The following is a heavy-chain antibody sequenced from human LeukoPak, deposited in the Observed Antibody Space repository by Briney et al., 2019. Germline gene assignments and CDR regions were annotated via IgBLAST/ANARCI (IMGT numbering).Heavy chain of an antibody. Sequence: ASVKVSCKTSGDTFTLYSINWVRQAPGQGLEWMGYINTNTGNPTYAQGFTGRFVFSLDASVSTAYLQISSLEAEDTAVYYCARDRRSGSYDYWGQGTLVTVSS. CDR2: INTNTGNP. J-gene: IGHJ4*02. D-gene: IGHD3-10*01. CDR1: GDTFTLYS. CDR3: ARDRRSGSYDY. V-gene: IGHV7-4-1*02.